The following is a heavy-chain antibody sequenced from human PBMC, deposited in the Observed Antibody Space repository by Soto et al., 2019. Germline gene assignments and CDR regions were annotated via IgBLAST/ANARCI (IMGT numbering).Heavy chain of an antibody. V-gene: IGHV1-69*13. CDR3: ARGGRYTNASYYYVMDV. J-gene: IGHJ6*02. D-gene: IGHD1-20*01. CDR1: GCTFSTYS. Sequence: SVKESCKASGCTFSTYSMNWVRQAPGQGLEWMGGSLPFFGTARYAQNFQGRVTITADESTSTAYLELSSLRSDDTAVSYCARGGRYTNASYYYVMDVWGQGTAVTVSS. CDR2: SLPFFGTA.